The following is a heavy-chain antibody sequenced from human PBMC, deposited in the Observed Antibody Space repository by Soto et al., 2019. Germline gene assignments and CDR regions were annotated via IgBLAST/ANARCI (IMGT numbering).Heavy chain of an antibody. CDR1: GFSFSDYW. D-gene: IGHD3-3*02. J-gene: IGHJ4*02. V-gene: IGHV3-74*01. CDR2: IDTDGSTT. CDR3: TRREAFGATHR. Sequence: EVQLVESGGGLVQPGGSLSLSCAASGFSFSDYWMHWVRQAPGKGLVWVSCIDTDGSTTTYADSVKGRFTISRENDKNTPYLQMATLAGEETYLNYCTRREAFGATHRGGQGTPVTVYS.